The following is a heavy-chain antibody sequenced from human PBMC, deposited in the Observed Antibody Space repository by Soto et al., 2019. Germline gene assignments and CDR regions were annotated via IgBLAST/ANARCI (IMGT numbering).Heavy chain of an antibody. J-gene: IGHJ4*02. D-gene: IGHD5-12*01. CDR1: GGTFSSYA. V-gene: IGHV1-69*12. Sequence: QVQLVQSGAEVKKPGSSVKVSCKASGGTFSSYAISWVRQAPGQGLEWMGGIIPIFGTANYAQKFQGRVTITAAESTRTAYVELSSLRSEDTAVYSCATRLEMATMTGPFGYWGQGTRVTVSA. CDR2: IIPIFGTA. CDR3: ATRLEMATMTGPFGY.